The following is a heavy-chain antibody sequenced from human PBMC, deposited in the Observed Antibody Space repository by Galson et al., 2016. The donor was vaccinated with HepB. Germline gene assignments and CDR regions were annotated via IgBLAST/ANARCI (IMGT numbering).Heavy chain of an antibody. D-gene: IGHD3-16*01. J-gene: IGHJ4*02. CDR3: ARAGEGYFDY. CDR1: GYTFTSNY. CDR2: ITPSGGST. Sequence: SVKVSCKASGYTFTSNYIHWVRQAPGQGLEWMGIITPSGGSTIYAQKFQDRVTVTRDMSTSTVYMDLGSLRSEDTAVYFCARAGEGYFDYWGQGTLVTVPS. V-gene: IGHV1-46*01.